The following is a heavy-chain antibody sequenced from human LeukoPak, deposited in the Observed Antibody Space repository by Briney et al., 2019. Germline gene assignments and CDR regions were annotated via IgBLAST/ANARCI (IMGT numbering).Heavy chain of an antibody. CDR3: ATGTSGSYYVGIVRPIDY. Sequence: ASVKVSCKVSGYTLTELPIHWVRHAPGKGLEWMGGFDPDDGETVYAQMFQGRVTMTEDTSSDTASMELSSLRSEDTAVYYCATGTSGSYYVGIVRPIDYWGQGTLVTVSS. CDR2: FDPDDGET. D-gene: IGHD1-26*01. V-gene: IGHV1-24*01. CDR1: GYTLTELP. J-gene: IGHJ4*02.